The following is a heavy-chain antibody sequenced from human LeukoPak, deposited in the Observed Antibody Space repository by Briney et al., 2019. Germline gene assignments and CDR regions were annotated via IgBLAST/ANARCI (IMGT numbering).Heavy chain of an antibody. CDR3: ARVFPASPFYYYGMDV. CDR1: KLTFSSYT. J-gene: IGHJ6*02. Sequence: GGSLRLSCLDSKLTFSSYTMNWVRQAPGKGLEWVSSITASSNYIYYAGSVKGRFTISRDNAKNSLYLQMNSLRVEDTAVYYCARVFPASPFYYYGMDVWGQGTTVTVSS. V-gene: IGHV3-21*01. CDR2: ITASSNYI.